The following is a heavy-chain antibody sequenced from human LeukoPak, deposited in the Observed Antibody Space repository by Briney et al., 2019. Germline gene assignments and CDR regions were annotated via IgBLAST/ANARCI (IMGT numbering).Heavy chain of an antibody. J-gene: IGHJ4*02. D-gene: IGHD3-10*01. CDR2: ISSSSSYI. V-gene: IGHV3-21*01. Sequence: GGSLRLSCAASGFTFSSFSMNWVRQAPGKGLEWVSSISSSSSYIYYADSVKGRFTISRDNAKNSLYLQMNSLRAEDTAVYYCAREDSYYYGSGSYPFDYWGQGTLVTVSS. CDR1: GFTFSSFS. CDR3: AREDSYYYGSGSYPFDY.